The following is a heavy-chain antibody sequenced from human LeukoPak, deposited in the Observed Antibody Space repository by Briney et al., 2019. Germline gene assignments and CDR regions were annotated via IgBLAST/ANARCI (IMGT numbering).Heavy chain of an antibody. CDR2: IIPIFGTA. Sequence: ASVKVSCKASGGTFSSYAISWVRQAPGQGLEWVGGIIPIFGTANYAQKFQGRVTITADESTSTAYMELSSLRSEDTAVYYCARERAPYSSSWDYWGQGTLVTVSS. CDR3: ARERAPYSSSWDY. D-gene: IGHD6-13*01. CDR1: GGTFSSYA. J-gene: IGHJ4*02. V-gene: IGHV1-69*13.